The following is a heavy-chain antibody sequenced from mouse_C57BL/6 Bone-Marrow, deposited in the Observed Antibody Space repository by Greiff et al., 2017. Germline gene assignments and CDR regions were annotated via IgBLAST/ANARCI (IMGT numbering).Heavy chain of an antibody. V-gene: IGHV1-74*01. D-gene: IGHD2-2*01. Sequence: VQLQQPGAELVKPGASVKVSCKASGYTFTSYWMHWVKQRPGQGLEWIGGIHPSDSDTNYNQKFKGKATLTVDKSSSTAYMQLSSLTSEDSAVLYCALGRRYGYDGDYWGQGTTLTVSS. CDR1: GYTFTSYW. J-gene: IGHJ2*01. CDR3: ALGRRYGYDGDY. CDR2: IHPSDSDT.